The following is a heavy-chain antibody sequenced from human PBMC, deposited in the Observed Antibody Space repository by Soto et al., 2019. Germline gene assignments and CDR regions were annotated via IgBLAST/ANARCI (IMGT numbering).Heavy chain of an antibody. V-gene: IGHV3-30*04. CDR3: ARDGVGVVPAARRFDH. CDR1: GFTFSSYA. D-gene: IGHD2-2*01. Sequence: QVQLVESGGGVVQPGRSLRLSCAASGFTFSSYAMHWVRQAPDTGLEWVSAIWYDGSHQYYAESVKGRFTISRDNSKNTLYLQMNSLTSEDTAVYYCARDGVGVVPAARRFDHWGQGALVTVST. J-gene: IGHJ5*02. CDR2: IWYDGSHQ.